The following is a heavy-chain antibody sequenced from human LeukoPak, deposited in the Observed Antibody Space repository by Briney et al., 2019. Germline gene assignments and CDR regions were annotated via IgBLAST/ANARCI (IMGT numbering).Heavy chain of an antibody. D-gene: IGHD4-17*01. Sequence: ASVKVSCKASGYTFTGYYMHWVRQAPGQGLEWMGWINPNSGGTNYEQKFQGRVIMTRDTSISTAYMERSRLRFDDTAVYYCARHMTTANNWFDPWGQGTLVTVSS. CDR1: GYTFTGYY. CDR2: INPNSGGT. CDR3: ARHMTTANNWFDP. V-gene: IGHV1-2*02. J-gene: IGHJ5*02.